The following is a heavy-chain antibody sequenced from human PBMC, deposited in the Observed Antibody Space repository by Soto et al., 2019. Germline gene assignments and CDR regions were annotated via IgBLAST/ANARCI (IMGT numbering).Heavy chain of an antibody. CDR3: AREGYSSSLDY. V-gene: IGHV4-30-4*02. CDR1: GGSISSGDYY. J-gene: IGHJ4*02. D-gene: IGHD6-13*01. Sequence: SDTLSLTCTVSGGSISSGDYYWSWIRQPPGKGLEWIGYIYYSGSTYYNPSLKSRLTISVDTSKNQFSLRLSSVTAADTAVYYCAREGYSSSLDYWGQGTLVTVSS. CDR2: IYYSGST.